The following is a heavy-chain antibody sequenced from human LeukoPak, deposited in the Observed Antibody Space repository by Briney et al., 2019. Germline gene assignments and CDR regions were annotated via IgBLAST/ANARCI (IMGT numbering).Heavy chain of an antibody. J-gene: IGHJ3*02. V-gene: IGHV3-33*01. Sequence: GRSLRLSCAASGFTLSSYGMHRVRQAPGKGLEWVAVIWYDGSNKYYADSVKGRFTISRDNSKNTLYLQMNSLRAEDTAVYYCAREGIAVAGTIDAFDIWGQGTMVTVSS. CDR3: AREGIAVAGTIDAFDI. CDR1: GFTLSSYG. D-gene: IGHD6-19*01. CDR2: IWYDGSNK.